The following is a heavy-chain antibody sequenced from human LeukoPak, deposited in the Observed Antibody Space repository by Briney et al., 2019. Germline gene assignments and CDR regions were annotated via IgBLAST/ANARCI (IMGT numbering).Heavy chain of an antibody. CDR1: GFSFGDYY. CDR3: VRDWSSSWDY. V-gene: IGHV3-11*04. J-gene: IGHJ4*02. D-gene: IGHD6-13*01. CDR2: ISGAGSII. Sequence: PGGSLRLSCAASGFSFGDYYMSWIRQAPGKGLELVSYISGAGSIIYNIDSVKGRFTVSRDNAKSTLYLQMNSLRAEDTAVYYCVRDWSSSWDYWGQGALVTVSS.